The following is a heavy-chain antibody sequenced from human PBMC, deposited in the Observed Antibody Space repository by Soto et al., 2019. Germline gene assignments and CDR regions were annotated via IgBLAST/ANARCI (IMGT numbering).Heavy chain of an antibody. D-gene: IGHD5-18*01. J-gene: IGHJ6*02. CDR3: AFSAGGYSYAYYYYYGMDV. Sequence: GGSLRLSCAASGFTFSSYAMSWVRQAPGKGLEWVSAISGSGGSTYYADSVKGRFTISRDNSENTLYLQMNSLRAEDTAVYYCAFSAGGYSYAYYYYYGMDVWGQGTTVTVSS. V-gene: IGHV3-23*01. CDR1: GFTFSSYA. CDR2: ISGSGGST.